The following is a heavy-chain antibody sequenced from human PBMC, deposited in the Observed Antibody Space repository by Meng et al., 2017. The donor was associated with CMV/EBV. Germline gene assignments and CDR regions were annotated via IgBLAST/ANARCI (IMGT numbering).Heavy chain of an antibody. CDR2: IYSGGST. Sequence: VQLVEFGGGLIPPGGSLRLSCAASGFTVSSNYMSWVRQAPGKGLEWVSVIYSGGSTYYADSVKGRFTISRDNSKNTLYLQMNSLRAEDTAVYYCARDNWGLGWFDPWGQGTLVTGSS. CDR1: GFTVSSNY. J-gene: IGHJ5*02. CDR3: ARDNWGLGWFDP. V-gene: IGHV3-53*01. D-gene: IGHD3-16*01.